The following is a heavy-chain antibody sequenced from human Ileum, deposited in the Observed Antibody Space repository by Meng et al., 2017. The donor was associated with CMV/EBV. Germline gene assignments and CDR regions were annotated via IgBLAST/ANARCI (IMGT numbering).Heavy chain of an antibody. CDR3: ARVRRNYDFWSGSKTYYYYGMDV. CDR1: GGSFSGYY. D-gene: IGHD3-3*01. Sequence: SETLSLTCAVYGGSFSGYYWSWIRQPPGKGLEWIGEINHSGSTNYNPSLKSRVTISVDTSKNQFSLKLSSVTAADTAVYYCARVRRNYDFWSGSKTYYYYGMDVWGQGTTVTVS. V-gene: IGHV4-34*01. J-gene: IGHJ6*02. CDR2: INHSGST.